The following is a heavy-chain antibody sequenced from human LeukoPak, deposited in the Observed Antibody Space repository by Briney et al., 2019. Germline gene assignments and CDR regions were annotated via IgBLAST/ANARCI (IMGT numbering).Heavy chain of an antibody. CDR1: GGSVSSGSYY. J-gene: IGHJ4*02. V-gene: IGHV3-23*01. Sequence: ETLSLTCTVSGGSVSSGSYYWSWVRQAPGKGLEWVSAISGSGGSTYYADSVKGRFTISRDNSKNTLYLQMNSLRAEDTAVYYCAKGGTYYYDSSGYYYSKYYFDYWGQGTLVTVSS. CDR2: ISGSGGST. D-gene: IGHD3-22*01. CDR3: AKGGTYYYDSSGYYYSKYYFDY.